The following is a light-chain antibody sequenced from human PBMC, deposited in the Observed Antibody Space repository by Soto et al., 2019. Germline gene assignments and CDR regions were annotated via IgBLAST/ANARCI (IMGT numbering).Light chain of an antibody. CDR3: QQSHSAPLT. CDR2: AAS. Sequence: QMTQSPSSLFASVGDSVTITCRASQSIGSHLNWYQQKVGQTPRLLIYAASTLQSEVPPRFSGSGSGTEFTLTISGLQREDFATYYCQQSHSAPLTFGGGTKIQI. CDR1: QSIGSH. J-gene: IGKJ4*01. V-gene: IGKV1-39*01.